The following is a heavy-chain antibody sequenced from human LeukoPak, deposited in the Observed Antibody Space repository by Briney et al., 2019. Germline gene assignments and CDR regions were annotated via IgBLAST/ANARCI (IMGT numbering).Heavy chain of an antibody. CDR2: IKQDGSEK. V-gene: IGHV3-7*05. J-gene: IGHJ4*02. CDR1: GFSFSSHW. Sequence: GGSLRLSCAASGFSFSSHWMFWVRQAPGRGLEWVANIKQDGSEKYYVDSVKGRFTISRDNAKNSLYLQMNGLRAEDTAIYYCARYYDFWSSIDYWGQGTLVTVSS. D-gene: IGHD3-3*01. CDR3: ARYYDFWSSIDY.